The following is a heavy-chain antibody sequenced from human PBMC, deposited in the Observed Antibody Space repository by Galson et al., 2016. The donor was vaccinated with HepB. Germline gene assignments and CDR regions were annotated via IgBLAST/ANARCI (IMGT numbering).Heavy chain of an antibody. D-gene: IGHD6-13*01. V-gene: IGHV1-69*13. CDR1: GGTFSSYA. CDR3: ARASASTIVFEY. J-gene: IGHJ4*02. CDR2: IVPMFGTA. Sequence: SVKVSCKASGGTFSSYAISWVRQAPGQGLEWMGGIVPMFGTADYAQKLQGSVTITADESTSTVYLELSNLRSDETAVYYCARASASTIVFEYWGQGTLVTVSS.